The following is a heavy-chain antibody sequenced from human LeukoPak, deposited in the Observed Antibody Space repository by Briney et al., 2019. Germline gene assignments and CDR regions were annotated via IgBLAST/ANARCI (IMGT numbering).Heavy chain of an antibody. CDR2: ISGSGGST. CDR1: GFTFSSYA. Sequence: GGSLRLSCAASGFTFSSYAMSWVRQAPGKGLEWVSAISGSGGSTYYADSVKGRFTISRDNSKNTLYLQMNSLRAEDTALYYCAKDRVDTAMGRYYYYYMDVWGKGTTVTVSS. D-gene: IGHD5-18*01. V-gene: IGHV3-23*01. J-gene: IGHJ6*03. CDR3: AKDRVDTAMGRYYYYYMDV.